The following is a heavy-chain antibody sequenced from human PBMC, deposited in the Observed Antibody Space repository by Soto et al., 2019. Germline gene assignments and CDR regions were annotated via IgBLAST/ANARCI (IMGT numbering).Heavy chain of an antibody. Sequence: EVQLLESGGGLVQPGGSLRLSCVASGFSFGTYAMTWVRQVPGKGLEWVSTISGGIGSTFYADSVKGRFTISRDISKKMLFLHMNGLRGEDTGTYYCATGAARYFDYWGRGTLVTVS. CDR2: ISGGIGST. J-gene: IGHJ4*02. D-gene: IGHD1-26*01. V-gene: IGHV3-23*01. CDR1: GFSFGTYA. CDR3: ATGAARYFDY.